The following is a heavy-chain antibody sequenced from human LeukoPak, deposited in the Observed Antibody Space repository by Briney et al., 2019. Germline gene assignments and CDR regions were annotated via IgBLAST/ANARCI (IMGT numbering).Heavy chain of an antibody. J-gene: IGHJ4*02. Sequence: PGGSLRLSCAASGFTVSSNYMSWVRQAPGMGLEWVSVIYSGGSTYYADSVKGRFTISRDNPKNTLYLQMNSLSAEDMAVYYCARAQGHYYDSSAYVYYFDYWGQGTLVTVSS. CDR1: GFTVSSNY. CDR2: IYSGGST. D-gene: IGHD3-22*01. CDR3: ARAQGHYYDSSAYVYYFDY. V-gene: IGHV3-53*01.